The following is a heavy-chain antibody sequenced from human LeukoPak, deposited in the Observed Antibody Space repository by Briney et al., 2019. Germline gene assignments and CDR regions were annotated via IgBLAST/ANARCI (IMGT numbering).Heavy chain of an antibody. Sequence: ASVKVSCKASGYTFTSYGINWVRQATGQGLEWMGWMNPNSGNTGYAQKFQGRVTMTRNTSISTAYMELSSLRSEDTAVYYCARTQGLSGITMVRGVIVPFDYWGQGTLVTVSS. CDR2: MNPNSGNT. J-gene: IGHJ4*02. D-gene: IGHD3-10*01. V-gene: IGHV1-8*02. CDR1: GYTFTSYG. CDR3: ARTQGLSGITMVRGVIVPFDY.